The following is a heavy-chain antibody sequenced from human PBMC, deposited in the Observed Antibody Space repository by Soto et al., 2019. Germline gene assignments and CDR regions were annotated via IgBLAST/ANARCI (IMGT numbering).Heavy chain of an antibody. Sequence: GGSLRLSCAASGFTFSSYAMSWVRQAPGKGLEWVSSISGSGGGTYYADSVKGRFTFSRDNSKNTLYLQMNSLRAEDTAVYYCAKFGMATAKRSPPYYIDYWGQGALVTVS. D-gene: IGHD5-18*01. CDR1: GFTFSSYA. V-gene: IGHV3-23*01. CDR3: AKFGMATAKRSPPYYIDY. CDR2: ISGSGGGT. J-gene: IGHJ4*02.